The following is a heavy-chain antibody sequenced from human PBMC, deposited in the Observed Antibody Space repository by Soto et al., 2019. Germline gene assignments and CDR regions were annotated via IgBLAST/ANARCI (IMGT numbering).Heavy chain of an antibody. CDR1: GGSISSSSYY. CDR3: LIGYCSGGSCYSYYYYGMDV. CDR2: IYYSGST. D-gene: IGHD2-15*01. Sequence: SETLSLTCTVSGGSISSSSYYWGWIRQPPGKGLEWIGSIYYSGSTYYSPSLKSRVTISVDTSENQFSLKLSSVTAADTAVYYCLIGYCSGGSCYSYYYYGMDVWGQGTTVTVSS. J-gene: IGHJ6*02. V-gene: IGHV4-39*01.